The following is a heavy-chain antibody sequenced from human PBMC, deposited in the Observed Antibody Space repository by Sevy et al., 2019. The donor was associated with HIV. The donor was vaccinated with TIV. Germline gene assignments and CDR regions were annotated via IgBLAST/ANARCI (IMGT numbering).Heavy chain of an antibody. CDR3: ARALGYCSGGSCYLPGGWFDP. CDR1: GFTFSSYW. CDR2: LKQDGSEK. D-gene: IGHD2-15*01. Sequence: GGSLRLSCAASGFTFSSYWMSWVRQAPGKGLEWVANLKQDGSEKYYVDSVKGRFTISRDNAKNTLYLQMNSLRAEDTAVYYCARALGYCSGGSCYLPGGWFDPWGQGTLVTVSS. V-gene: IGHV3-7*03. J-gene: IGHJ5*02.